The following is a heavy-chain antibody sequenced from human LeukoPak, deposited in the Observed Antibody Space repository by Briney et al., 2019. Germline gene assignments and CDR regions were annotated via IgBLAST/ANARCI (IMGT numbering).Heavy chain of an antibody. Sequence: GGSLRLSCAASGLTFSNSAMSWVRQAPGKGLEWVSTLSGSGITTYYADSVKGRFTISRDNSKNTLYLQMNSLRAEDTAVYYCVKGIYSSGWSYFDYWGHGTLVTVSS. CDR1: GLTFSNSA. J-gene: IGHJ4*01. CDR3: VKGIYSSGWSYFDY. CDR2: LSGSGITT. V-gene: IGHV3-23*01. D-gene: IGHD6-19*01.